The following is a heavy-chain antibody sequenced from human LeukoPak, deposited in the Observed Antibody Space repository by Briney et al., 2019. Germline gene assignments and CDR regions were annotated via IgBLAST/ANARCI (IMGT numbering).Heavy chain of an antibody. V-gene: IGHV3-9*01. CDR3: ARGLSGYASSLGY. CDR1: GFTFDDYA. D-gene: IGHD6-6*01. J-gene: IGHJ4*02. Sequence: GGSLRLSCAASGFTFDDYAMHWVRQAPGKGLEWVSGISWNSGSIGYADSVRGRFSISRDNAKNTLYLQMNSLRAEDTAVYYCARGLSGYASSLGYWGQGTLVTVSA. CDR2: ISWNSGSI.